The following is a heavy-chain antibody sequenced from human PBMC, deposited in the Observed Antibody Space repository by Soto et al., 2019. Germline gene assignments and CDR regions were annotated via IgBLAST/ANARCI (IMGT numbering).Heavy chain of an antibody. CDR3: ATQPGGGGY. CDR1: GFTVSNNY. Sequence: EVQLVESGGGLIQPGGSLRLSCAVSGFTVSNNYMSWVRQAPGKGLEGVSVIYSGGYTAYGDSVKGRFTISRDNSKNTQYLKKNTRGADAPALYCWATQPGGGGYWGQGTLVTVSS. CDR2: IYSGGYT. J-gene: IGHJ4*02. V-gene: IGHV3-53*01. D-gene: IGHD3-10*01.